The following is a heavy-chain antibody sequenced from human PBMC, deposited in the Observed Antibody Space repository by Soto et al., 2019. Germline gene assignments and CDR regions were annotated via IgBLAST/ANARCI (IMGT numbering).Heavy chain of an antibody. J-gene: IGHJ4*02. CDR2: MNPNSGST. CDR1: GYTFTSYD. CDR3: AREAAGGYFDY. Sequence: ASVKVSCKASGYTFTSYDINWVRQATGQGLEWMGWMNPNSGSTGYAQKFQGRVTMTRNTSISTAYMELSSLRAGAPAVYYCAREAAGGYFDYWGQGTLVTVSS. D-gene: IGHD6-13*01. V-gene: IGHV1-8*01.